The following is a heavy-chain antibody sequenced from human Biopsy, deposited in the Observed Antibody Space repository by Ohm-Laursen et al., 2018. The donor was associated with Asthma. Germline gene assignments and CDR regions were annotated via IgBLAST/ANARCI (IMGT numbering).Heavy chain of an antibody. CDR1: GFTFSNYG. J-gene: IGHJ6*02. D-gene: IGHD2-21*02. CDR3: TRDRFYNSVTSESFYYGVDV. Sequence: SLRLSCSASGFTFSNYGMHWVRQAPGKGPEWVALISYDGRETGYVDSVKGRFTISRDNFRNTVHLQMSSLRPEDSAVYYCTRDRFYNSVTSESFYYGVDVWGQGTTVPVSS. V-gene: IGHV3-30*03. CDR2: ISYDGRET.